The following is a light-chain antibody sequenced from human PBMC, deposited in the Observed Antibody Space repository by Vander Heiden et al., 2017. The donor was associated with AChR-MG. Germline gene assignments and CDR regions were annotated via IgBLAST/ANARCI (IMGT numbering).Light chain of an antibody. CDR3: LQDYNFPRT. CDR1: QGIGNE. Sequence: QMTPSPSSLSASVGDRVTITCRASQGIGNELGRYQQRPGKAPKLLIHTASKLQSGVPSSFSGSGSGTDFTLTISSLQPEDFATYYCLQDYNFPRTFGQGTKVEIK. V-gene: IGKV1-6*02. J-gene: IGKJ1*01. CDR2: TAS.